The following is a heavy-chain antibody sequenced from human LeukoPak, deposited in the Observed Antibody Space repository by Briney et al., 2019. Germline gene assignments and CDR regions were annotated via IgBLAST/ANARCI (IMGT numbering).Heavy chain of an antibody. Sequence: GGSLRLSCAASRFTFSSYAMSWVRQAPGKGLEWVSAMSGSGSSTYYADSVKGRFTISRDNSKHTLYLQMNSMRAEDTAAYYCAKAVPTIAARLCWFDPWGQGTLVTFSS. D-gene: IGHD6-6*01. CDR3: AKAVPTIAARLCWFDP. J-gene: IGHJ5*02. CDR2: MSGSGSST. CDR1: RFTFSSYA. V-gene: IGHV3-23*01.